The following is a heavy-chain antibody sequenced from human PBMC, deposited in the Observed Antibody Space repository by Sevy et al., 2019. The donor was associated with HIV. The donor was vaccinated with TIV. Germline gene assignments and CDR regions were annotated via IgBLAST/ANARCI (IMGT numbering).Heavy chain of an antibody. D-gene: IGHD3-10*01. V-gene: IGHV1-8*01. J-gene: IGHJ6*02. CDR2: MNPNSGNT. CDR3: ARLRITMVRGDLYGMDV. Sequence: ASAKVSCKASGYTFTSYDINWVRQATGQGLEWMGWMNPNSGNTGYAQKFQGRVTMTRNTSISTAYMELSSLRSEDTAVYYCARLRITMVRGDLYGMDVWGQGTTVTVSS. CDR1: GYTFTSYD.